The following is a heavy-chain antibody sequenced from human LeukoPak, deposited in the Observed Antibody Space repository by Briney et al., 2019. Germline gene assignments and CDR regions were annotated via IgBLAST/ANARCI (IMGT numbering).Heavy chain of an antibody. CDR3: ASGAGVGALGFDY. CDR1: AYTFNRYG. CDR2: INPSGGST. V-gene: IGHV1-46*02. D-gene: IGHD1-26*01. J-gene: IGHJ4*02. Sequence: VASVKVSCKTSAYTFNRYGISWVRQAPGQGLEWMGIINPSGGSTSYAQKFQGRVTMTRDTSTSTVYMELGSLRSEDTAVYYCASGAGVGALGFDYWGQGTLVTVSS.